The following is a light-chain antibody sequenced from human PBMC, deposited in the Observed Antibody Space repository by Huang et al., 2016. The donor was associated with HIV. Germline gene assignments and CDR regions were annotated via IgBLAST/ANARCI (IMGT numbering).Light chain of an antibody. Sequence: DIVMTQSPDSLAVSLGERATIHCKASPSVLHSSANKNFLVWYQQKPGPPPKLLIYGAATRGSGVPDRFSGRGAATDFTLTISSLQAEDVAVYYCQQYYASSITFGQGTRLEMK. CDR2: GAA. CDR1: PSVLHSSANKNF. V-gene: IGKV4-1*01. J-gene: IGKJ5*01. CDR3: QQYYASSIT.